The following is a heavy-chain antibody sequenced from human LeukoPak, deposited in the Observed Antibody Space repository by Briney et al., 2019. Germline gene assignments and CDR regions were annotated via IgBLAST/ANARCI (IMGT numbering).Heavy chain of an antibody. Sequence: ASVKVSCKASGYTFTNYDINWVRQATGQGLEWMGWINPNSGGTNYAQKFQGRVTMTRDTSISTAYMELSRLRSDDTAVYYCARDEIYSGYDAFDYWGQGTLVTVSS. D-gene: IGHD5-12*01. J-gene: IGHJ4*02. CDR3: ARDEIYSGYDAFDY. V-gene: IGHV1-2*02. CDR2: INPNSGGT. CDR1: GYTFTNYD.